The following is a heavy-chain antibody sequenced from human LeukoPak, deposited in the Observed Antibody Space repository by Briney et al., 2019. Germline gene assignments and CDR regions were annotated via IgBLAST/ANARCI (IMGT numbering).Heavy chain of an antibody. CDR1: GYTFTSYA. CDR3: ATVYGDYPSYAFDI. CDR2: INAGNGNT. V-gene: IGHV1-3*01. Sequence: ASVKVSCKASGYTFTSYAMHWVRQAPGQRLEWMGWINAGNGNTKYSQKFQGRVTITRDTSASTAYMELSSLRSEDTAVYYCATVYGDYPSYAFDIWGQGTMVTVSS. D-gene: IGHD4-17*01. J-gene: IGHJ3*02.